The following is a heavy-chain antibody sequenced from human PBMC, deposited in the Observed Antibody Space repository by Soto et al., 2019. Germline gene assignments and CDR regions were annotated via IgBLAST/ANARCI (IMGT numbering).Heavy chain of an antibody. CDR1: GFTFGDYY. V-gene: IGHV3-11*01. J-gene: IGHJ4*02. CDR3: ARDVDADFRTDFDY. Sequence: GGSLRLSCAASGFTFGDYYVHWIRRAPGKGLEWISYISGNGEIIQYAASARGRFTISRDNAENSVYLEMDSLRAEDAALYYCARDVDADFRTDFDYWGRGTLVTVSS. D-gene: IGHD4-17*01. CDR2: ISGNGEII.